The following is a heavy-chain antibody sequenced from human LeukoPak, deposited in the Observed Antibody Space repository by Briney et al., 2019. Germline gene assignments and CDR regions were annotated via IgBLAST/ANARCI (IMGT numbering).Heavy chain of an antibody. D-gene: IGHD3-10*01. Sequence: GGSLRLSCAASGFTFSSYWMHWVRHAPGKGLVWVSRINTDGSSTNYADSVKGRFTISRDNAKNTVYLQMNSLRAEDTAVYYCARDSLWFGELLWGQGTLVTVSS. CDR2: INTDGSST. V-gene: IGHV3-74*01. CDR3: ARDSLWFGELL. J-gene: IGHJ4*02. CDR1: GFTFSSYW.